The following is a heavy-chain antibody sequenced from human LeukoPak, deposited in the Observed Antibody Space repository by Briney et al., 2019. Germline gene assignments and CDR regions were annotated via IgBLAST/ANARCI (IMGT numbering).Heavy chain of an antibody. CDR1: GFPFSSYA. Sequence: GRSLTLSCAASGFPFSSYAMHWVRQAPGQGLECVAVISYDGSNKYYAHSEKRRYNISRDNSKNTLYLQINSMRADDTAVYYCARGYYYGSSGYYSTFDYWGQETLVTVSS. CDR3: ARGYYYGSSGYYSTFDY. V-gene: IGHV3-30-3*01. J-gene: IGHJ4*02. CDR2: ISYDGSNK. D-gene: IGHD3-22*01.